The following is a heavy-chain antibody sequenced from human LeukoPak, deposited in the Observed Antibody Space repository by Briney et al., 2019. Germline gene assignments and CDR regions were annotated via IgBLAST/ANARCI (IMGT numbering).Heavy chain of an antibody. CDR3: AGAHPGDYSDFQFDY. Sequence: TGGSLRLSCAASGFTFSSFSLNWVRQAPGKGLEWVSYISSTSSTIYYADSMKGRFTISRDNAKNSLYLQMNSLRAEDTAVYYCAGAHPGDYSDFQFDYWGQGTLVTVSS. J-gene: IGHJ4*02. D-gene: IGHD4-11*01. CDR1: GFTFSSFS. V-gene: IGHV3-48*01. CDR2: ISSTSSTI.